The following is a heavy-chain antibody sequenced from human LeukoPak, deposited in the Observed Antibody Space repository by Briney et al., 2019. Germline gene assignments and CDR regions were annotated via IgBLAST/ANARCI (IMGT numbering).Heavy chain of an antibody. V-gene: IGHV4-31*03. D-gene: IGHD2-2*01. CDR2: IYYSGST. J-gene: IGHJ6*02. Sequence: PSETLSLTCTVSGGSISSGGYYWSWIRRHPGKGLEWIGYIYYSGSTYYNPSLKSRVTISVDTSKNQFSLKLSSVTAADTAVYYCARDQVVPAAIRHYYYGMDVWGQGTTVTVSS. CDR1: GGSISSGGYY. CDR3: ARDQVVPAAIRHYYYGMDV.